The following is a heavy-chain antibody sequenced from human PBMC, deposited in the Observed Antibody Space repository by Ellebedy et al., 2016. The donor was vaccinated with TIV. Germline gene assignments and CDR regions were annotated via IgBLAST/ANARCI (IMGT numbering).Heavy chain of an antibody. D-gene: IGHD4-23*01. CDR3: ARDLIKTTVVTPVLDY. Sequence: GGSLRLSCAASGFTFSNYGMHWVRQAPGKGLEWVAVISSDGSNKYYADSVKGRFTISRDNSKNTLYLQMNSLRAEDTAVYYCARDLIKTTVVTPVLDYWGQGTLVTVSS. CDR2: ISSDGSNK. V-gene: IGHV3-33*05. J-gene: IGHJ4*02. CDR1: GFTFSNYG.